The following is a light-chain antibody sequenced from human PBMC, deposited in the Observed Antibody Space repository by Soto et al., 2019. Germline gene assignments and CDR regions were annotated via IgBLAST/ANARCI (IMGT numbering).Light chain of an antibody. CDR3: QQASSFPPT. V-gene: IGKV1-12*01. CDR1: QDISSW. CDR2: AAS. J-gene: IGKJ5*01. Sequence: DIHMTHSPSSLSASLGYTVTITCRASQDISSWLAWYQQKPGKAPKIMIYAASSLQGGVPSRFSGSGSGTEFTLTISSLQPEDFATYYCQQASSFPPTFGQGTRLEIK.